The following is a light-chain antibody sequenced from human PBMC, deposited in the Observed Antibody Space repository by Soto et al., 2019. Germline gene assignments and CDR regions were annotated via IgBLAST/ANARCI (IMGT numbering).Light chain of an antibody. CDR3: HCQDFGISPVYS. CDR1: QSIRSSY. V-gene: IGKV3-20*01. J-gene: IGKJ2*01. Sequence: IALTQSPGTLSLSPGESATLSCRASQSIRSSYVAWYQQKPGQAPRLLIYAASARATSLPDRFSGSGSGTDFTLTISRLEPEDFAMYYCHCQDFGISPVYSFGQGTKLEI. CDR2: AAS.